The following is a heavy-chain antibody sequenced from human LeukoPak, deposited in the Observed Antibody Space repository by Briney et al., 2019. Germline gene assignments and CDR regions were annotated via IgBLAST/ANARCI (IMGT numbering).Heavy chain of an antibody. CDR3: ARQPGGTAAFDI. CDR2: SHYSGET. D-gene: IGHD1-14*01. J-gene: IGHJ3*02. Sequence: SETLSLTCTVSGASMTDYYWSWIRQPPGKGPEWIAYSHYSGETKYNPSLKSRITISVDTSKNQFSLRLSSVTAADTAVYFCARQPGGTAAFDIWGQGTTVTVSA. CDR1: GASMTDYY. V-gene: IGHV4-59*08.